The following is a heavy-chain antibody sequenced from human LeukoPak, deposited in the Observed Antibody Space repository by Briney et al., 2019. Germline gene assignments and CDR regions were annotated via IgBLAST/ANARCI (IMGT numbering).Heavy chain of an antibody. CDR1: GGSISSYY. J-gene: IGHJ6*03. CDR3: ARVMYSSSSGNYYYMDV. CDR2: IYTSGST. D-gene: IGHD6-6*01. V-gene: IGHV4-4*07. Sequence: SETLSLTCTVSGGSISSYYWSWIRQPAGKGLEWIGRIYTSGSTNYNPSLKSRVTMSVDTSKNQFSLKLSSVTAADTAVYYCARVMYSSSSGNYYYMDVWGKGTTVTVSS.